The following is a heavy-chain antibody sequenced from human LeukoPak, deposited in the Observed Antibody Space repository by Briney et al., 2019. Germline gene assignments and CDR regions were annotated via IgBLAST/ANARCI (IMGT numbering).Heavy chain of an antibody. CDR3: ARASSIAARQALGY. CDR1: GYTFTGYY. J-gene: IGHJ4*02. CDR2: INPNSGGT. V-gene: IGHV1-2*02. Sequence: ASVKVSCTASGYTFTGYYMHWVRQAPGQGLEWMGWINPNSGGTNYAQKFQGRVTMTRDTSISTAYMELSRLRSDDTAVYYCARASSIAARQALGYWGQGTLVTVSS. D-gene: IGHD6-6*01.